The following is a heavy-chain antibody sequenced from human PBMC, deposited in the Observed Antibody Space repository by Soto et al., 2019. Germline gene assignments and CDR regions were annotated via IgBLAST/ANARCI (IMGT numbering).Heavy chain of an antibody. D-gene: IGHD3-10*01. J-gene: IGHJ4*02. CDR3: AREVYGSGITYFDY. V-gene: IGHV3-21*01. Sequence: GGSLRLSCAASGFTFSTYTINWVRQAPGKGLEWVSSISSSNSYIYYADSVKGRFTISRDNTKNSLYLQMNSLRAEDTAVYYCAREVYGSGITYFDYWGQGTLVTVSS. CDR1: GFTFSTYT. CDR2: ISSSNSYI.